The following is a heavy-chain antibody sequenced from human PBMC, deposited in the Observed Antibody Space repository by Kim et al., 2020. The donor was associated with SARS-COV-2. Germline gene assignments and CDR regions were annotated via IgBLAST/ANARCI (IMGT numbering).Heavy chain of an antibody. CDR1: GFTFSSYG. Sequence: GGSLRLSCAASGFTFSSYGMHWVRQAPGKGLEWVAVISYDGSNKYYADSVKGRFTISRDNSKNTLYLQMNSLRAEDTAVYYCAKDSGYCGGDCYHDYWG. CDR2: ISYDGSNK. D-gene: IGHD2-21*02. V-gene: IGHV3-30*18. CDR3: AKDSGYCGGDCYHDY. J-gene: IGHJ4*01.